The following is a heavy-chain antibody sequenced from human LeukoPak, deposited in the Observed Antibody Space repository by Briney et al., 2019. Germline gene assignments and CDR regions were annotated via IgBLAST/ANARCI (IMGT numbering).Heavy chain of an antibody. V-gene: IGHV1-69*05. CDR3: AQFCGGDCYPPHDAFDI. CDR2: IIPIFGTA. CDR1: GGTFSSYA. J-gene: IGHJ3*02. D-gene: IGHD2-21*02. Sequence: SVKVSCKASGGTFSSYAISWVRQAPGQGLEWMGGIIPIFGTANYAQKFQGRVTITTDESTSTAYMELSSLRSEDTAVYYYAQFCGGDCYPPHDAFDIWGQGTMVTVSS.